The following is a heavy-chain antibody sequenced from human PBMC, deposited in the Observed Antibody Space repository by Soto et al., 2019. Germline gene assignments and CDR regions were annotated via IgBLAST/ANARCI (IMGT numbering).Heavy chain of an antibody. CDR2: INPSGGST. D-gene: IGHD6-13*01. CDR1: GYTFTSYY. J-gene: IGHJ6*02. Sequence: EASVKVSCKASGYTFTSYYMHWVRQAPGQGLEWMGIINPSGGSTSYAQKFQGRVTMTRDTSTSTVYMELSSLRSEDTAVYYCAREPPQQLDHYYGMDVWGQGTTVTVSS. CDR3: AREPPQQLDHYYGMDV. V-gene: IGHV1-46*01.